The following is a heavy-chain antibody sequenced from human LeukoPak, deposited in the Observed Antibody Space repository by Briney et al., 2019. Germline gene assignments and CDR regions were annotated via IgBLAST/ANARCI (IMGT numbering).Heavy chain of an antibody. Sequence: PGGSLRLSCAASGFTFSSYWMSWVRQAPGKGLEWVANIKQDGGEKYYVDSVKGRFTISRDNAKNSLYLQMNSLRAEDTAVYYCAREGYCSSTSCYGLDAFDIWGQGTMVTVSS. V-gene: IGHV3-7*01. J-gene: IGHJ3*02. CDR2: IKQDGGEK. D-gene: IGHD2-2*01. CDR3: AREGYCSSTSCYGLDAFDI. CDR1: GFTFSSYW.